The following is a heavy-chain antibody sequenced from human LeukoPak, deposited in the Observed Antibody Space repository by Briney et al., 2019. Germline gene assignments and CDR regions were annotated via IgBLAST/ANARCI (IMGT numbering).Heavy chain of an antibody. D-gene: IGHD5-18*01. J-gene: IGHJ4*02. CDR1: GGSISSYY. CDR2: IYYSGST. Sequence: SETLSLTCTVSGGSISSYYWSWIRQPPGKGLEWIGYIYYSGSTNYNPSLKSRVTISVDTSKNQFSLKLSSVTAADTAVYYCASTVDTAMVTYFDYWGQGTLVTVSS. CDR3: ASTVDTAMVTYFDY. V-gene: IGHV4-59*08.